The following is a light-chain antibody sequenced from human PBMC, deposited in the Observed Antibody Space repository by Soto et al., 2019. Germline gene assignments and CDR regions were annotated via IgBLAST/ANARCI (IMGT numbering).Light chain of an antibody. CDR2: DAS. Sequence: EIVFTEYPATLYLSPRERANLSCRASQSVSSYLACYQQKPGQAPRLLIYDASNRATGIPAMFSGSGSRTEFTLPISSLEPEDFGGYYWQQRSNWPPAYSFGQGTKLVI. CDR3: QQRSNWPPAYS. CDR1: QSVSSY. J-gene: IGKJ2*03. V-gene: IGKV3-11*01.